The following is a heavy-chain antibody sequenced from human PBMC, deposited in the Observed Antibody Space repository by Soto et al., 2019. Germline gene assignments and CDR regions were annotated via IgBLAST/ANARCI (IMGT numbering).Heavy chain of an antibody. D-gene: IGHD3-3*01. CDR3: AKEHGVPNSYSYYAMDI. V-gene: IGHV3-30*18. CDR1: GFSFSTYD. Sequence: QMQLVESGGNVVQPGRSLRLSCAASGFSFSTYDIHWVRQAPGKGLEWVALISYDGSDQYYADSVKGRFTISRDNSKNTLYLQMNSLRPEDTALYYCAKEHGVPNSYSYYAMDIWGQGTTVTVSS. J-gene: IGHJ6*02. CDR2: ISYDGSDQ.